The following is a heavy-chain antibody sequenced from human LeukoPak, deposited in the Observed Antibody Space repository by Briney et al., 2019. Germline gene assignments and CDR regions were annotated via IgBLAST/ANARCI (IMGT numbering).Heavy chain of an antibody. CDR2: INHSGST. CDR1: RGSFRGYY. Sequence: SETLSLTCAVYRGSFRGYYWSWIRQPPGKGLEWIGEINHSGSTNYNPSLKSRVTISVDTSKNQFSLKLSSVTAADTAVYYCARDGCSDVWGKGTTVTVSS. V-gene: IGHV4-34*01. D-gene: IGHD3-10*02. J-gene: IGHJ6*04. CDR3: ARDGCSDV.